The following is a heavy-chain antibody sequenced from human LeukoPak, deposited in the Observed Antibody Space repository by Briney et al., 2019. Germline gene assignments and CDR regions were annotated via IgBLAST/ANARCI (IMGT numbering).Heavy chain of an antibody. CDR2: MRNRNNGYTT. Sequence: PGGSLRLSCTSSGFRFSDHYMDWVRQAPGKALEWVGRMRNRNNGYTTEYAPSVKGRFTISRDDSNSSFFLEMDTLKPEDTAVYYCTRVYGTGRSCQHLDSWGQGTLVTVSS. J-gene: IGHJ4*02. V-gene: IGHV3-72*01. D-gene: IGHD2-8*02. CDR1: GFRFSDHY. CDR3: TRVYGTGRSCQHLDS.